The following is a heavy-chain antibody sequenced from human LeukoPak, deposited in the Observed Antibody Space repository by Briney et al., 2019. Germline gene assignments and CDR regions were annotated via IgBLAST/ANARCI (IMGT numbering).Heavy chain of an antibody. CDR2: ISDSGGST. V-gene: IGHV3-23*01. Sequence: GGSLRLSCAGSGFTFSSYAMSWVRQAPGKGLEWVSAISDSGGSTYYADSVKGRFTISRDNSKNTLYLQMNSLRAEDTAVYYCAKDLRSYSSPSYYFDYWGQGTLVTVSS. CDR1: GFTFSSYA. D-gene: IGHD6-6*01. CDR3: AKDLRSYSSPSYYFDY. J-gene: IGHJ4*02.